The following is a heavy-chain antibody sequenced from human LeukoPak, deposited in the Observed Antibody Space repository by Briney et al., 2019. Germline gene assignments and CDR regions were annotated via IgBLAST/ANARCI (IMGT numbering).Heavy chain of an antibody. D-gene: IGHD1-26*01. V-gene: IGHV3-7*01. CDR1: GFTFTNYF. J-gene: IGHJ4*02. Sequence: GESLRLSCAASGFTFTNYFMTWVRQAPGKGLEWVADIKQDASEKYYVDSVKGRFTISRDNAKNSVYLQMSSLTVEDTAVYYCATYLRNTVAGYYYFESWGQGTLVTVSS. CDR3: ATYLRNTVAGYYYFES. CDR2: IKQDASEK.